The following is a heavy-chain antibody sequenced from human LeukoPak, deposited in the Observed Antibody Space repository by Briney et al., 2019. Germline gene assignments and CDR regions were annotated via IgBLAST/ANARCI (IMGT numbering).Heavy chain of an antibody. CDR1: GFTFDDYG. V-gene: IGHV3-7*01. CDR2: IKQDGSER. Sequence: PGGSLRLSCAASGFTFDDYGMSCVRQAPGKGLEWVANIKQDGSERHYLGSVKGRFTISRDDAESSLFLQMNSLRADDTAVYYCRSGTHYWGQGTLVTVSS. D-gene: IGHD1-26*01. J-gene: IGHJ4*02. CDR3: RSGTHY.